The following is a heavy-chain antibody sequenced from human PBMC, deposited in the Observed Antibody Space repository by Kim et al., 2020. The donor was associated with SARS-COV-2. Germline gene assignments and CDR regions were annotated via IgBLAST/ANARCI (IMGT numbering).Heavy chain of an antibody. J-gene: IGHJ4*02. D-gene: IGHD3-16*01. CDR2: SSTI. V-gene: IGHV3-48*01. CDR3: ASLGVYFDY. Sequence: SSTIYYADSVKGRLTIYRDNAKNSLYLQMNSLRAEDTAVYYCASLGVYFDYWGQGTLVTVSS.